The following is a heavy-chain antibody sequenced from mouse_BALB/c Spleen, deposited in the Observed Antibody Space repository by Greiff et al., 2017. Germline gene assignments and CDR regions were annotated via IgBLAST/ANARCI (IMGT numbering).Heavy chain of an antibody. J-gene: IGHJ3*01. CDR3: QLGRFAY. D-gene: IGHD4-1*02. CDR1: GYTFTDYE. Sequence: VQLQQSGAELVRPGASVTLSCKASGYTFTDYEMHWVKQTPVHGLEWIGAIDPETGGTAYNQKFKGKATLTADKSSSTAYMELRSLTSEDSAVYYCQLGRFAYWGQGTLVTVSA. CDR2: IDPETGGT. V-gene: IGHV1-15*01.